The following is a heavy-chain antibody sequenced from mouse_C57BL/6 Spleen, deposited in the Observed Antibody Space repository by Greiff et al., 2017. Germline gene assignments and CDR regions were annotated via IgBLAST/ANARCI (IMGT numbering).Heavy chain of an antibody. V-gene: IGHV5-4*01. CDR3: ASIYDGYPDY. CDR1: GFTFSSYA. D-gene: IGHD2-3*01. Sequence: EVQLVESGGGLVKPGGSLKLSCAASGFTFSSYAMSWVRQTPEKRLEWVATISDGGSYTYYPDNVKGRFTISRDNAKNNLYLQMSHLKSEDTAMYYCASIYDGYPDYWGQGTTFTVSS. CDR2: ISDGGSYT. J-gene: IGHJ2*01.